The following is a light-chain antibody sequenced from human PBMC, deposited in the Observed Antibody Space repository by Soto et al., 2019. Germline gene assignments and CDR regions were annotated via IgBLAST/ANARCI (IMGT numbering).Light chain of an antibody. CDR1: SSNVGSYKL. CDR2: EVN. V-gene: IGLV2-23*02. Sequence: QSAGTQPASVSGSPGQSITISCSGTSSNVGSYKLVSWYQQHPGKAPKLMIFEVNKRPSGVSNRFSGSKSGNTASLTISGLKVEDEADYYCCSSGGSPTYVFGTGTKVTVL. CDR3: CSSGGSPTYV. J-gene: IGLJ1*01.